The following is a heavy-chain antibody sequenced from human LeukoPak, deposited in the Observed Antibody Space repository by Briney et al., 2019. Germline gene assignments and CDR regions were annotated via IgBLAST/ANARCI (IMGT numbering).Heavy chain of an antibody. CDR1: GFTFSSYG. J-gene: IGHJ6*03. D-gene: IGHD2-15*01. CDR3: AKNGDRGAYCSGGSCYPYYYYYMDV. CDR2: ISGSGGST. Sequence: GGSLRLSCAASGFTFSSYGMSWVRQAPGKGLEWVSAISGSGGSTYYADSVKGRFTISRDNSKNMLYLQMNSLRAEDTAVYYCAKNGDRGAYCSGGSCYPYYYYYMDVWGKGTTVTISS. V-gene: IGHV3-23*01.